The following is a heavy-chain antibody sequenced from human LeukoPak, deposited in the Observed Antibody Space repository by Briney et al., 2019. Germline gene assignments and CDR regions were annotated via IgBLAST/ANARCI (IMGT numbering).Heavy chain of an antibody. J-gene: IGHJ4*02. D-gene: IGHD3-22*01. CDR3: ARAYYYDSSGYPIGPGY. Sequence: GGSLRLSCAASGFTFSSYSMNWVRQAPGKGLEWVSSICSDSGIVNYADSVKGRFTLSRDNAKNSLYLQMNSLGAEDTAVYYCARAYYYDSSGYPIGPGYWGQGTLVTVSS. CDR1: GFTFSSYS. V-gene: IGHV3-48*04. CDR2: ICSDSGIV.